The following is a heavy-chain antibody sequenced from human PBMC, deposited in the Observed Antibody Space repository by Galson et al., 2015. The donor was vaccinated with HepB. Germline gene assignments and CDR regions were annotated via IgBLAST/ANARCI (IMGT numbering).Heavy chain of an antibody. CDR1: GFTFSSHW. Sequence: SLRLSCAASGFTFSSHWMSWVRQTPGKGLEWLANINQDGSEKHYVDSVKGRFTISRDNAKNSLYLQMNSLRVEDTAVYYCARDLQTSYYFDYWGQGTLVTVSS. CDR3: ARDLQTSYYFDY. V-gene: IGHV3-7*03. J-gene: IGHJ4*02. CDR2: INQDGSEK.